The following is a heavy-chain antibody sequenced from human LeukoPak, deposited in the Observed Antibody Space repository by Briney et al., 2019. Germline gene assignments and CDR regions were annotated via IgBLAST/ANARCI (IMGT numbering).Heavy chain of an antibody. CDR1: GGTFSSCA. V-gene: IGHV1-69*05. D-gene: IGHD3-22*01. CDR3: ARANYYDSSGYFLFDY. J-gene: IGHJ4*02. CDR2: IIPIFGTA. Sequence: VASVKVSCKASGGTFSSCAISWVRQAPGQGLEWMGGIIPIFGTANYAQKFQGRVTITTDESTSTAYMELSSLRSEDTAVYYCARANYYDSSGYFLFDYWGQGTLVTVSS.